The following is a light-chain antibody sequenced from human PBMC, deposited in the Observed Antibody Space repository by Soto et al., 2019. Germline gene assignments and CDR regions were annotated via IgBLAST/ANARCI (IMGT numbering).Light chain of an antibody. CDR1: SSDVGGYNY. CDR3: SSYTSSSTLMV. CDR2: DVS. V-gene: IGLV2-14*01. J-gene: IGLJ2*01. Sequence: QSALTQPASVSGSPGQSITISCTGTSSDVGGYNYVSWYHQHPGKAPKLMIYDVSNRPSGVSNRFSVSKSGNTASLTISGLQAEDEADSYCSSYTSSSTLMVFGGGTKLTVL.